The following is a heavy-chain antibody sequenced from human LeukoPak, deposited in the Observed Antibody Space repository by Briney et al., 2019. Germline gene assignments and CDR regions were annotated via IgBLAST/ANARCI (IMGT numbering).Heavy chain of an antibody. CDR3: VCGSSIPDY. CDR1: GITLITYA. V-gene: IGHV3-23*01. CDR2: ISERGDTT. Sequence: PGGSLRLSCVASGITLITYAMTWVRQAPGKGLEGVSSISERGDTTYYADSVRGRFTISRDNSKNTLYLQMNSVRAEDTAVYFCVCGSSIPDYWGPGTLVTLSS. D-gene: IGHD6-19*01. J-gene: IGHJ4*02.